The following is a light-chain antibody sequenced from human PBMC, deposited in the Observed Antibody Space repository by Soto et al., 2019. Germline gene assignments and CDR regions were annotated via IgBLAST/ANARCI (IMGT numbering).Light chain of an antibody. CDR3: MQALQTPIT. Sequence: DIVMTQSPLSLPVTPGEPASISCRSTQSLLLIYLDSNRASGVPDRFSGSGSGTDFTLKISRVEAEDVGVYYCMQALQTPITFGQGTRLEIK. V-gene: IGKV2-28*01. CDR1: QSLLLIY. J-gene: IGKJ5*01. CDR2: S.